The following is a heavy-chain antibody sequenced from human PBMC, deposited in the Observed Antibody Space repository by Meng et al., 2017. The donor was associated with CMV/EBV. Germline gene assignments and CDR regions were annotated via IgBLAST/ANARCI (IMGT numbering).Heavy chain of an antibody. Sequence: SETLSLTCTVFGGSISSSSYYWGWIRQPPGKGLEWIGSIYYSGSTYYNPSLKSRVTISVDTSKNQFSLKLSSVTAADTAVYYCARDSSSGWYWFDPWGQGTLVTVSS. V-gene: IGHV4-39*07. CDR2: IYYSGST. CDR3: ARDSSSGWYWFDP. J-gene: IGHJ5*02. CDR1: GGSISSSSYY. D-gene: IGHD6-19*01.